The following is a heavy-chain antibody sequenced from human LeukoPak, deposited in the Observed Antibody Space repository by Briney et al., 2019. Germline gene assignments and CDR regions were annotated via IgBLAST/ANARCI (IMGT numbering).Heavy chain of an antibody. Sequence: ASVKVSCKVSGYTLTELSIHWVRQAPGKGLEWMGGFDPEDGDAIYAQSFQGRVTMTEDTSTDTPYMELRSLRSEDTAVYYCTTRHSGSWLGAFDIWGQGTMVTVSS. CDR3: TTRHSGSWLGAFDI. CDR2: FDPEDGDA. CDR1: GYTLTELS. J-gene: IGHJ3*02. D-gene: IGHD1-26*01. V-gene: IGHV1-24*01.